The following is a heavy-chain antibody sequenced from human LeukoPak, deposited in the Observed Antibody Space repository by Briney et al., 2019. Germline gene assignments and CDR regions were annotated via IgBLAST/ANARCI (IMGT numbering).Heavy chain of an antibody. CDR3: ATSRLGSGWYYFDY. CDR1: GDTFSIYA. CDR2: IIPMLSTT. D-gene: IGHD6-19*01. Sequence: SVKVSCKASGDTFSIYAFNWVRQAPGQGLEWLGGIIPMLSTTNYAQKFQGRVTMTEDTSTDTAYMELSSLRSEDTAVYYCATSRLGSGWYYFDYWGQGTLVTVSS. J-gene: IGHJ4*02. V-gene: IGHV1-69*06.